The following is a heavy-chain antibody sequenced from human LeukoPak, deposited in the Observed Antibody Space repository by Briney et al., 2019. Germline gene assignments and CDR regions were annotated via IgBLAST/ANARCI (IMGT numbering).Heavy chain of an antibody. Sequence: GGSLRLSCAAPGFTFNNYGMHWVRQAPGKGLEWVAFIQYDGSNIYYADSVKGRFTISRDNSKNSLYLQMNSLGAEDTALYYCAKDIHIGHGSGWPESWGQGTLVTVSS. V-gene: IGHV3-30*02. D-gene: IGHD6-19*01. CDR3: AKDIHIGHGSGWPES. CDR2: IQYDGSNI. CDR1: GFTFNNYG. J-gene: IGHJ5*02.